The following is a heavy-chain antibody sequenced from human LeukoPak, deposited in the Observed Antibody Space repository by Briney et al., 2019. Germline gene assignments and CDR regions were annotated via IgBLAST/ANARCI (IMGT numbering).Heavy chain of an antibody. Sequence: GASLQISCKGSGYGFTNYWFGWVRQMPGKGLEWMGMIYPGDCDTRYIPSFQGQVTISADKSINNAYLQWSSLKATDTAIYYCARSASRYFDWFDYWGQGTLVTVSS. CDR2: IYPGDCDT. J-gene: IGHJ4*02. CDR3: ARSASRYFDWFDY. CDR1: GYGFTNYW. D-gene: IGHD3-9*01. V-gene: IGHV5-51*01.